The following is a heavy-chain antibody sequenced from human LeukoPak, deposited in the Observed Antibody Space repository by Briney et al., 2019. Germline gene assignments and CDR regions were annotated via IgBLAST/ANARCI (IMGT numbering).Heavy chain of an antibody. CDR2: MNPNSGNT. CDR1: GYTFTSYD. D-gene: IGHD3-10*01. J-gene: IGHJ6*02. CDR3: ARKGSGSPYYYYGMDI. V-gene: IGHV1-8*01. Sequence: ASVKVSCKASGYTFTSYDINWVRQATGQGLEWMGWMNPNSGNTGYAQKFQGRVTMTRSTSISTAYMELSSLRSEDTAVYYCARKGSGSPYYYYGMDIWGQGTTVTVSS.